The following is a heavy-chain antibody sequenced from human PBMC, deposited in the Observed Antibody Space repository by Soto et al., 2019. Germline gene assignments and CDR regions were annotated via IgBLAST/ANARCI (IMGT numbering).Heavy chain of an antibody. CDR2: IIPIFGTA. D-gene: IGHD2-8*01. V-gene: IGHV1-69*13. J-gene: IGHJ5*02. CDR3: ARDWYCTNGVCYTDNWFDP. Sequence: SVKVSCKASGGTFSSYAISWVRQAPGQGLEWMGGIIPIFGTANYAQKFQGRVTITADESTSTAYMELSSLRSEDTAVYYCARDWYCTNGVCYTDNWFDPWGQGTLVTVSS. CDR1: GGTFSSYA.